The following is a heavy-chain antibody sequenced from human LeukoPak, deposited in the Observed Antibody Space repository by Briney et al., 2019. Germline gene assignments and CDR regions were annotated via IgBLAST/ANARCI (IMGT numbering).Heavy chain of an antibody. CDR3: AKASQPLLWFGESFDY. V-gene: IGHV3-23*01. D-gene: IGHD3-10*01. J-gene: IGHJ4*02. Sequence: GGSLRLPCAASGFTFSSYAMSWVRQAPGKGLEWVSAISGSGGSTYYADSVKGRFTISRDNSKNTLYLQMNSLRAEDTAVYYCAKASQPLLWFGESFDYWGQGTLVTVSS. CDR1: GFTFSSYA. CDR2: ISGSGGST.